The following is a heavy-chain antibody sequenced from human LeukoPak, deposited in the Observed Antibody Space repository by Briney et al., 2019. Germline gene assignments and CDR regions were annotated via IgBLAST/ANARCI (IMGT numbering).Heavy chain of an antibody. CDR3: ARGIVGPTGDY. CDR2: INSDGSTT. Sequence: PGGSLRLSCVVSGFSFSNYWMHWVRQAPGKGLVWVSRINSDGSTTSYAASVKRRFTISRDNAKNTLYLQMNSLRAEDTAVYYCARGIVGPTGDYWGQGTLVTVSS. J-gene: IGHJ4*02. D-gene: IGHD1-26*01. V-gene: IGHV3-74*01. CDR1: GFSFSNYW.